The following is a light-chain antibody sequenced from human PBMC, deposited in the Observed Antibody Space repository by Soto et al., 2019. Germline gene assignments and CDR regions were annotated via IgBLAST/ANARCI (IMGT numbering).Light chain of an antibody. CDR3: QQDLRPPLT. V-gene: IGKV1-39*01. Sequence: DIQMTQSPSSLSASVGDRVTITCRASQSISSYLNWYQQKPGKVPKLLIYAASSLQSGVPSRFSASGSGTDFTLTISSLQPEDFATYYCQQDLRPPLTFGPGTKVDI. CDR1: QSISSY. J-gene: IGKJ3*01. CDR2: AAS.